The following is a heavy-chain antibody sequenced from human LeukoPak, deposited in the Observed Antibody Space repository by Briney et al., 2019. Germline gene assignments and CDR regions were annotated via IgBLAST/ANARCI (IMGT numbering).Heavy chain of an antibody. CDR2: TYYRSKWYN. Sequence: SQTLSLTCAISGDSVSSNSAAWNWLRQSPSRGLEWLGRTYYRSKWYNDYAVSVKSRITINPDTSKNQFSLQLNSVTPEDTAVYYCARANYGWDDAFDIWGQGTMVTVSS. CDR3: ARANYGWDDAFDI. V-gene: IGHV6-1*01. D-gene: IGHD3-16*01. J-gene: IGHJ3*02. CDR1: GDSVSSNSAA.